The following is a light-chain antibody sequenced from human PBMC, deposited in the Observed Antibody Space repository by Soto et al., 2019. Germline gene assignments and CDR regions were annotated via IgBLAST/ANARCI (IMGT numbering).Light chain of an antibody. CDR2: GAS. Sequence: EIVLTQSPGTLSLSPGARATLSCRASQRVSSSYLAWYQQKPGQSPGPLIYGASSRATVLTDRFSGSGSGTDFTRTISRLEPEDLSVYYCQQYGSSPPFTFGGGTKVEIK. V-gene: IGKV3-20*01. CDR3: QQYGSSPPFT. J-gene: IGKJ4*01. CDR1: QRVSSSY.